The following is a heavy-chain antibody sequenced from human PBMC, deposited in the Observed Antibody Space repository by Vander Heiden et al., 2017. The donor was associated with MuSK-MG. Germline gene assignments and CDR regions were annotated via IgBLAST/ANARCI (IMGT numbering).Heavy chain of an antibody. Sequence: QVQLQESGPGLVKPSETLSLTCTVSGCSVSSGSYHWSWIRQPPGKGLEWIGYIYYSGSTNYNPSRKSRVTISVDTSKNQVSVKLSSATAADTAVYYCAKVMADYYGSGAFDIWGQGTMVTVSS. CDR3: AKVMADYYGSGAFDI. D-gene: IGHD3-10*01. CDR1: GCSVSSGSYH. CDR2: IYYSGST. V-gene: IGHV4-61*01. J-gene: IGHJ3*02.